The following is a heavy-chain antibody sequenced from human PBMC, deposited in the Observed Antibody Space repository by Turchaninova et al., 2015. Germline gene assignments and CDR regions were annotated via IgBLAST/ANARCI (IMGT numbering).Heavy chain of an antibody. CDR3: ARDRKSTGDAFDI. D-gene: IGHD3-10*01. CDR1: GFTFNNYA. V-gene: IGHV3-33*01. CDR2: IWYDGSNK. J-gene: IGHJ3*02. Sequence: QVQLVESGGGVVQPGRSLGLSCAASGFTFNNYAMHWLRQAPGKGLGWVAIIWYDGSNKYYADSVKGRFTMSRDNSKNTLHLQMNSLRAEDTAVYYCARDRKSTGDAFDIWGQGTMVTVSS.